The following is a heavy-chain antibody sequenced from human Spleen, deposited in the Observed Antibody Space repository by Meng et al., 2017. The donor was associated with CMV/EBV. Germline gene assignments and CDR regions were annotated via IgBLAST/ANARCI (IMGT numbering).Heavy chain of an antibody. Sequence: GGAVTGDSWSWIHGCRGEGLRRIGDINRSGGTDHRPSLTSRVAISVGTSKKEYSLKMSSVTATNTALYDGARGHRGYTKGWLPFDYWGQGTLVTVSS. CDR3: ARGHRGYTKGWLPFDY. CDR1: GGAVTGDS. CDR2: INRSGGT. V-gene: IGHV4-34*01. J-gene: IGHJ4*02. D-gene: IGHD2-2*02.